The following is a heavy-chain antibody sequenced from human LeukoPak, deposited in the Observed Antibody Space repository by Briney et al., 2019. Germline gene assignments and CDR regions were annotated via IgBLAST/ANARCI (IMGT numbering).Heavy chain of an antibody. Sequence: PGGSLRLSCAASGFTFSSYGMHWVRQAPGKGLEWVAVISYDGSNKYYADSVKGRFTISRDNSKNTLYLQMNSLRAEDTAVYYCARDRGMGATTPGYWGQGTLVTVSS. D-gene: IGHD1-26*01. CDR3: ARDRGMGATTPGY. J-gene: IGHJ4*02. CDR1: GFTFSSYG. V-gene: IGHV3-30*03. CDR2: ISYDGSNK.